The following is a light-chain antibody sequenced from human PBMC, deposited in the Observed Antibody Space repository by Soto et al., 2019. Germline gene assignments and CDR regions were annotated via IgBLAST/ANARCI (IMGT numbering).Light chain of an antibody. CDR3: GTWGGSLSAFV. Sequence: QSVLTQPPSVSAAPRQRVTISCSGSTSNIGDNYVSWYQQLPGTAPKLLIYEDDKRPSGIPDRFSGSKSGTSATLGITGLQTGDEADYYCGTWGGSLSAFVFGTGSKVTVL. V-gene: IGLV1-51*01. J-gene: IGLJ1*01. CDR1: TSNIGDNY. CDR2: EDD.